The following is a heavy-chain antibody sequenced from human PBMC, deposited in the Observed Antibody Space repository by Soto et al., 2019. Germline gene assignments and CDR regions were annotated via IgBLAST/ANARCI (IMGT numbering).Heavy chain of an antibody. CDR1: GFTFSSYS. V-gene: IGHV3-21*01. CDR3: ARDLENDFWSGYSDYYYYYGMDV. J-gene: IGHJ6*02. D-gene: IGHD3-3*01. CDR2: ISSSSYI. Sequence: GGSLRLSCAASGFTFSSYSMNWVRQAPGKGLEWVSSISSSSYIYYADSVKGRFTISRDNAKNSLYLQMNSLRAEDTAVYYCARDLENDFWSGYSDYYYYYGMDVWGQGTTVTV.